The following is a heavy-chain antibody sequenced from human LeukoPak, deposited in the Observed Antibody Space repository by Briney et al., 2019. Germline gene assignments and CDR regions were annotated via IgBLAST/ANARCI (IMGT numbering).Heavy chain of an antibody. CDR1: GFTFSSYA. V-gene: IGHV3-23*01. CDR3: ARDWPSEWQQLPDYDAVDI. J-gene: IGHJ3*02. D-gene: IGHD6-13*01. CDR2: IRGSGTGT. Sequence: GRSLRLSCAASGFTFSSYAMTWVRQASGKGLEWVSAIRGSGTGTYYADSVKGRFTISRDNSKNTLYLQMNSLRAEDTAVYYCARDWPSEWQQLPDYDAVDIWGQGTMVTVSS.